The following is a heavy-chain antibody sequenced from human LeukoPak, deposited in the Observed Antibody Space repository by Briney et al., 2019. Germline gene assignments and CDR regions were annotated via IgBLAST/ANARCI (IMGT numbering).Heavy chain of an antibody. D-gene: IGHD3-10*01. Sequence: ASVKVSCKAPGYTFTGYYMHWVRQAPGQGLEWMGWINPNSGGTNYAQKFQGWVTMTRDTSISTAYMELSRLRSDDTAVYYCAINYCGSGSYGLDAFDIWGQGTMVTVSS. CDR2: INPNSGGT. CDR1: GYTFTGYY. V-gene: IGHV1-2*04. J-gene: IGHJ3*02. CDR3: AINYCGSGSYGLDAFDI.